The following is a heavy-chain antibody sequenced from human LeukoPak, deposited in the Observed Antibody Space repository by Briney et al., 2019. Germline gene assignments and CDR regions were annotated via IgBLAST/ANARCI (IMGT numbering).Heavy chain of an antibody. Sequence: ASVKVSCKASGYTFTSYDINWVRQATGQGLEWVGWRNPNSGNTGYAQKFQGRGTITRNTSISTAYMELSSLRSEDTAVYYCARVGSGYDFGYWGQGTLVTVSS. CDR3: ARVGSGYDFGY. J-gene: IGHJ4*02. CDR2: RNPNSGNT. CDR1: GYTFTSYD. V-gene: IGHV1-8*03. D-gene: IGHD5-12*01.